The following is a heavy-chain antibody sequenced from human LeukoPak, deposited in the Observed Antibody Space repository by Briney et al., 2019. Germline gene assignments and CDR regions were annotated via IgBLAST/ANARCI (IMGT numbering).Heavy chain of an antibody. Sequence: GGSLRLSCAASGFTFSSYGMHWVRQAPGKGLEWVAFIRYDGSNKYYADSVKGRFTISRDNSKNTLYLQMYSLRAEDTAVYYCAKGRTYCSSTSCSNNYYYYGMDVWGQGTTVTVS. D-gene: IGHD2-2*01. J-gene: IGHJ6*02. CDR3: AKGRTYCSSTSCSNNYYYYGMDV. V-gene: IGHV3-30*02. CDR2: IRYDGSNK. CDR1: GFTFSSYG.